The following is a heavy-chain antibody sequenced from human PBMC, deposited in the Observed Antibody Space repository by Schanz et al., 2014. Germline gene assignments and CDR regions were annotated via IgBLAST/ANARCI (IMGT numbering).Heavy chain of an antibody. CDR1: GFPFSMAW. J-gene: IGHJ4*02. CDR3: SRQTVSCHDY. Sequence: EVQLVESGGGLVKPGGSLRLSCAASGFPFSMAWMTWVRQAPGKGLEWVGHIRSKNDGGTTDYAAPVKGRFTISRDDSKNTVYLQMSSLKTEDTAVYYCSRQTVSCHDYWGQGTLVAVSS. CDR2: IRSKNDGGTT. V-gene: IGHV3-15*01. D-gene: IGHD2-2*01.